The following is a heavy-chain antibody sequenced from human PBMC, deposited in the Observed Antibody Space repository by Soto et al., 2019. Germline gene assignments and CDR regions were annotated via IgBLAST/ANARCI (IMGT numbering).Heavy chain of an antibody. D-gene: IGHD3-9*01. Sequence: QVQLVESGGGLVKPGGSLRLSCAASGFIFSDYYMSWIRQAPGKGLEWVSYISSSSSYTNYADSVKGRFTISRDKAKNSLYLQMNSLRAEDTAVYYCARDADILTGSDAFGIWGQGTMVTVSS. CDR2: ISSSSSYT. CDR1: GFIFSDYY. V-gene: IGHV3-11*05. CDR3: ARDADILTGSDAFGI. J-gene: IGHJ3*02.